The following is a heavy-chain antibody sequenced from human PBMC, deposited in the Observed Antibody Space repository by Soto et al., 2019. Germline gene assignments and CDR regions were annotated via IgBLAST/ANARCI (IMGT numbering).Heavy chain of an antibody. CDR1: GGSISSGDYY. Sequence: QVQLQESGLGLVKPSQTLSLTCTVSGGSISSGDYYWSWIRQPPGKGLEWIGYIYYSGSTYYNPSLKSRVTISVDTSKNQFSLKLSSVTAADTAVYYCASRLKYYDILTGYYSAFDIWGQGTMVTVSS. CDR2: IYYSGST. V-gene: IGHV4-30-4*01. CDR3: ASRLKYYDILTGYYSAFDI. J-gene: IGHJ3*02. D-gene: IGHD3-9*01.